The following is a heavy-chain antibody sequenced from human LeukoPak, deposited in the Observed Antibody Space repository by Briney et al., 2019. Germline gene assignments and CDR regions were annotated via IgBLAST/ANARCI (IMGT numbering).Heavy chain of an antibody. D-gene: IGHD2-2*01. CDR3: AKAAGYCSSTSCPFDY. V-gene: IGHV3-30*02. Sequence: GGSLRLSCAASGFTFSSYSMNWVRQAPGKGLEWVAFIRYDGSNKYYADSVKGRFTISRDNSKNTLYLQMNSLRAEDTAVYYCAKAAGYCSSTSCPFDYWGQGTLVTVSS. CDR1: GFTFSSYS. CDR2: IRYDGSNK. J-gene: IGHJ4*02.